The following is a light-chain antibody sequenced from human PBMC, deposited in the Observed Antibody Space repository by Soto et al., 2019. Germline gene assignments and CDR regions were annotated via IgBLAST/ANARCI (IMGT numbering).Light chain of an antibody. CDR1: QSVSSN. J-gene: IGKJ1*01. Sequence: EVVMTQSPATLYVSPGERVTLSCRASQSVSSNLAWYQQKPGQAPRLLIYAASTRPNGIPARFSGSGSGTEFTLSISSLQSEDVGVYYCHQSDNWPQTFGQGTKVEVK. V-gene: IGKV3-15*01. CDR3: HQSDNWPQT. CDR2: AAS.